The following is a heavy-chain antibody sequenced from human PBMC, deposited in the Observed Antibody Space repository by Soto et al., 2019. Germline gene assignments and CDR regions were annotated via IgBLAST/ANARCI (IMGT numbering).Heavy chain of an antibody. V-gene: IGHV3-30-3*01. D-gene: IGHD5-12*01. CDR2: ISYDGSNK. CDR1: GFTFSSYA. J-gene: IGHJ6*02. CDR3: ARDRLVSGYDWVTYYGMDV. Sequence: QVQLVESGGGVVQPGRSLRLSCAASGFTFSSYAMHWVRQAPGKGLEWVAVISYDGSNKYYADSVKGRFTISRDNSKNTLYLQMNSLRAEDTAVYYCARDRLVSGYDWVTYYGMDVWGQGTTVTVSS.